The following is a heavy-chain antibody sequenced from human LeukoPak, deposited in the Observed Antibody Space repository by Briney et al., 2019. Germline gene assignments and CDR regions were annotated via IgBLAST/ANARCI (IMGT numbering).Heavy chain of an antibody. D-gene: IGHD3-16*01. Sequence: SETLSLTCTVSGGSISSNYWSWIRQPPGKGLEWIGYIYYSGSTNYNPSLMSRVTISVDTSKNQFSLKLSSVTAADTAVYYCARGGRLGFDPWGQGTLVTVSS. V-gene: IGHV4-59*01. CDR1: GGSISSNY. CDR3: ARGGRLGFDP. J-gene: IGHJ5*02. CDR2: IYYSGST.